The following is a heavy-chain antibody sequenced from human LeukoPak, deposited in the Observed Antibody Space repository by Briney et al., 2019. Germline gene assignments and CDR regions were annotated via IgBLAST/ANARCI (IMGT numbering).Heavy chain of an antibody. J-gene: IGHJ6*02. CDR2: IKSKTEGGTV. D-gene: IGHD3-10*01. CDR3: TTYMVRGTSFYGMDV. Sequence: GGSLRLSCAASGFTFSSYSMDWVRQAPGKGLEWVGRIKSKTEGGTVEYAAPVKGRFTVLRDDSRNILYLQMNSLKPEDTAAYYCTTYMVRGTSFYGMDVWGQGTTVTVSS. V-gene: IGHV3-15*01. CDR1: GFTFSSYS.